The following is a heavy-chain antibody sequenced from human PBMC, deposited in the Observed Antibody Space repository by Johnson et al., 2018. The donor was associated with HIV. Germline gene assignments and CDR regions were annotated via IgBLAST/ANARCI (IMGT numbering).Heavy chain of an antibody. V-gene: IGHV3-9*01. J-gene: IGHJ3*02. CDR3: AKVDTAMVNAFDI. CDR2: ISWNSGSI. CDR1: GFTFSSYA. D-gene: IGHD5-18*01. Sequence: VQLVESGGGGVQPGRSLRLSCAASGFTFSSYAMHWVRQAPGKGLEWVSGISWNSGSIGYADSVKGRFTISRDNSKNTLYLQMNSLRAEDTAVYYCAKVDTAMVNAFDIWGQGTMVTVSS.